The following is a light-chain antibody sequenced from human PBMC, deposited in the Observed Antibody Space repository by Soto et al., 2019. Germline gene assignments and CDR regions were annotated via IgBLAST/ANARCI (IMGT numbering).Light chain of an antibody. V-gene: IGLV2-14*03. CDR3: SSYKSSSTLFV. CDR2: DVS. Sequence: QSALTQPASVSGSPGQSITISCTGTSSDVGGYNYVSWDQQHPGKAPKLMIYDVSARPSGVSNRFSGSKSGNTASLTISGLQAEDDADYYCSSYKSSSTLFVFGTGTKLTVL. CDR1: SSDVGGYNY. J-gene: IGLJ1*01.